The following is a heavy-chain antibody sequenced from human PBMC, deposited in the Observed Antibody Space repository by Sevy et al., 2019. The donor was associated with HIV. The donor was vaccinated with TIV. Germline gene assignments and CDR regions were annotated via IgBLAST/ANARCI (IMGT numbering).Heavy chain of an antibody. CDR2: VGGSGGST. D-gene: IGHD3-16*01. V-gene: IGHV3-23*01. CDR1: GFTFSNYA. J-gene: IGHJ4*02. CDR3: AKKGYYDYVWGGFDY. Sequence: GGSLRLSCAASGFTFSNYAMSWVRQAPGKGLEWVSTVGGSGGSTYYADSVKGRFTISRDNSKNTLYLQMNSLKAEDTAVYYCAKKGYYDYVWGGFDYWGQGTLVTVSS.